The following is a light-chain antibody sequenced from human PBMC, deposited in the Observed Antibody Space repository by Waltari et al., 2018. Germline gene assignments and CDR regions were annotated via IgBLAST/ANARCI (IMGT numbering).Light chain of an antibody. CDR1: QSISSY. J-gene: IGKJ5*01. V-gene: IGKV1-39*01. CDR3: QESDSTLGIS. CDR2: AAS. Sequence: DIQMTQSPSSLSASVGDSATITCQASQSISSYLNWYQQKPGKAPKLLIYAASSLQSGVPSRFSGSGSGTDFTLTISGLQPEDFATYYCQESDSTLGISFGQGTRLEIK.